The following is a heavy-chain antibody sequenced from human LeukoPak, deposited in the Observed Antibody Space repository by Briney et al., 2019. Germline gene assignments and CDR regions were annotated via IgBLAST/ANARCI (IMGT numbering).Heavy chain of an antibody. J-gene: IGHJ3*02. Sequence: SETLSLTCTVSGGSISSYYWSWIRQPPGKGLEWIGYIYYSGSTNYNPSLKSRVTISVDTSKNQFSLKLSSVTAADTAVYYCARDEVPNAFDIWGQGTMLTVSS. D-gene: IGHD2-2*01. V-gene: IGHV4-59*01. CDR3: ARDEVPNAFDI. CDR2: IYYSGST. CDR1: GGSISSYY.